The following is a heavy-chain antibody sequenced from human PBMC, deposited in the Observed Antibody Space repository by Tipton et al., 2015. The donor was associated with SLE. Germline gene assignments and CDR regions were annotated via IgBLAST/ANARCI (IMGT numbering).Heavy chain of an antibody. CDR2: SRNKANSFTT. CDR3: VRDYWGPGH. Sequence: VQLVQSGGGLVKPGGSLRLSCAASGFTFSDYYMDWVRQAPGKGLEWVGRSRNKANSFTTEYAASVRGRFTISRDDSKNSLYLQMNSLKTEDTAVYYCVRDYWGPGHWGPGTLVTVSS. J-gene: IGHJ4*02. CDR1: GFTFSDYY. D-gene: IGHD7-27*01. V-gene: IGHV3-72*01.